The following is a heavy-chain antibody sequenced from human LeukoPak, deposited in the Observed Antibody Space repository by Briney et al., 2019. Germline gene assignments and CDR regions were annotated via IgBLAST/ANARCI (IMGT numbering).Heavy chain of an antibody. J-gene: IGHJ3*02. CDR1: GGSISSSSYY. CDR2: IYYSRST. Sequence: PSETLSLTCTVSGGSISSSSYYWGWIRQPPGKGLEWIGSIYYSRSTYYNPSLKSRVTISVDTSKNQFSLKLSSVTAADTAVYYCARGYSSSWRHAFDIWGQGTMVTVSS. D-gene: IGHD6-13*01. V-gene: IGHV4-39*07. CDR3: ARGYSSSWRHAFDI.